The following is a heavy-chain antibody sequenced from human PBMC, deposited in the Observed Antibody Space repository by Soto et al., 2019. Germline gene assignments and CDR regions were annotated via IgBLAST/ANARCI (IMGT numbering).Heavy chain of an antibody. CDR3: ARETYYYGSGSYYFDY. CDR1: GFTFSSYA. D-gene: IGHD3-10*01. V-gene: IGHV3-30-3*01. J-gene: IGHJ4*02. Sequence: QVQLVESGGGVVQPGRSLRLSCAASGFTFSSYAMHWVRQAPGKGLEWVAVISYDGSNKYYADSVKGRFTISRDNSKNTLYLQMNSLRAEYTAVYYCARETYYYGSGSYYFDYWGQGTLVTVSS. CDR2: ISYDGSNK.